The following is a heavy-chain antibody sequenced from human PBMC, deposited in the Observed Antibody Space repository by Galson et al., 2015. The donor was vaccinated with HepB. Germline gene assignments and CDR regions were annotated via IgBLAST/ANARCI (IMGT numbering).Heavy chain of an antibody. V-gene: IGHV3-30*18. CDR1: GFTFSTFG. CDR2: ISFDGSNK. Sequence: SLRLSCAASGFTFSTFGMHWVRQAPGKGLPGKGLEWVAVISFDGSNKYYADSVKGRFTISRDNSKNILYLQMNSLRAEDTAVYYCAKDVQPHSGYAASYFDYWGQGTLVTVSS. J-gene: IGHJ4*02. CDR3: AKDVQPHSGYAASYFDY. D-gene: IGHD5-12*01.